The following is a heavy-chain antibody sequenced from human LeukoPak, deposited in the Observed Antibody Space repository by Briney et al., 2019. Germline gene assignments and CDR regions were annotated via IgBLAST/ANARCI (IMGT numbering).Heavy chain of an antibody. CDR3: ARERSGWYAYDY. J-gene: IGHJ4*02. CDR2: ISAYNGNT. CDR1: GYTFTSYG. D-gene: IGHD6-19*01. V-gene: IGHV1-18*01. Sequence: ASVKVSCKASGYTFTSYGISWVRQAPGQGLEWMGWISAYNGNTNYAQKFQGRVTITADESTSTAYMELSSLRSEDTAVYYCARERSGWYAYDYWGQGTLVTVSS.